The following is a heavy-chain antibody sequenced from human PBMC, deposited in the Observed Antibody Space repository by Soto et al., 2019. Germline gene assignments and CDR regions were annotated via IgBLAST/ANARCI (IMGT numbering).Heavy chain of an antibody. Sequence: QVQLVQAGAEVRKPGSSVQVSCKASGGTFYTYTFSWVRQAPGQGLEWMGSITPIYPTTNYAEKFQGRLTFTAYGSTNTAYMELNSLTSEDTAVYYCARIPRYSFPTSDDLDSWGQGTLVTVSS. V-gene: IGHV1-69*15. CDR3: ARIPRYSFPTSDDLDS. D-gene: IGHD5-18*01. J-gene: IGHJ4*02. CDR2: ITPIYPTT. CDR1: GGTFYTYT.